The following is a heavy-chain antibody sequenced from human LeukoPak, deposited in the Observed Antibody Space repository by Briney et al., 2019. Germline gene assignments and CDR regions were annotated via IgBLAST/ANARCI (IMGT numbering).Heavy chain of an antibody. J-gene: IGHJ6*03. Sequence: GGSLRLSCAASGFTFSSYGVHWVRQAPGKGLEWVAVIWYGGSNEYYADSVKGRFTISRDNSKNTLYLQLNSLRTEDTAVYYCAKDGVAFCGGDCYSYYYYYMDVWGKGTTVTVSS. CDR3: AKDGVAFCGGDCYSYYYYYMDV. CDR2: IWYGGSNE. D-gene: IGHD2-21*01. CDR1: GFTFSSYG. V-gene: IGHV3-30*02.